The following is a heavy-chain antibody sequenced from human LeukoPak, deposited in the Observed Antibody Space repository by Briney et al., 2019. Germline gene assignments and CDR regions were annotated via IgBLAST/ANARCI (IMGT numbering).Heavy chain of an antibody. CDR2: IYYSGST. D-gene: IGHD6-13*01. V-gene: IGHV4-39*07. J-gene: IGHJ4*02. CDR3: ARSTGYSKGFDY. Sequence: GSLRLSCAASGFTVSSNYMSWVRQPPGKGLEWIGSIYYSGSTYYNPSLKSRVTISVDTSKNQFSLKLSSVTAADTAVYYCARSTGYSKGFDYWGQGTLVTVSS. CDR1: GFTVSSNY.